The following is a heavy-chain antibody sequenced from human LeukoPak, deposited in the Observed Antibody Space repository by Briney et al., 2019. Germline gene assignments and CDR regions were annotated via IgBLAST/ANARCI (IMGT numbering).Heavy chain of an antibody. CDR2: ISSSSSTI. Sequence: GGSLRLSCAASGFTFSTYSMNWVRQAPGKGLEWVSYISSSSSTIYYADSVKGRSTISRDNDKNSLYLQMNSLRADDTAVYYCARARSPGGVLSTYWGQGTLVTVSS. D-gene: IGHD2-15*01. V-gene: IGHV3-48*01. CDR3: ARARSPGGVLSTY. J-gene: IGHJ4*02. CDR1: GFTFSTYS.